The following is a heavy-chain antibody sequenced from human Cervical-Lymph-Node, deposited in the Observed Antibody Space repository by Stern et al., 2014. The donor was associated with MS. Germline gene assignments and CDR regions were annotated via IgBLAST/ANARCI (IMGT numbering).Heavy chain of an antibody. V-gene: IGHV1-18*01. CDR1: GYTFTKYG. D-gene: IGHD4-17*01. J-gene: IGHJ4*02. Sequence: QVQLVQSGAEVKKPGASVKVSCKASGYTFTKYGFSWVRQAPGQGLEYMGWISGNTGDTKYAQELQGRVTLTRDTSTSTAYMELRSLRSDDTAVYYCARGGYGDRTDYWGQGTLLTVSS. CDR2: ISGNTGDT. CDR3: ARGGYGDRTDY.